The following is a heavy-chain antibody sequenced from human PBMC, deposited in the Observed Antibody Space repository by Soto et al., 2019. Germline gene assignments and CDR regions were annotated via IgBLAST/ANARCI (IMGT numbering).Heavy chain of an antibody. V-gene: IGHV3-23*01. CDR2: ISESGDRS. Sequence: GGSLRLSCAASGFTFSSYAMSWVRRAPGKGLEWVSSISESGDRSSYADSAKGRFTISRDNSKNTLYLQMNGLRLDDTAVYYCVTAVRTRLDNWGPGTLVTVSS. D-gene: IGHD3-10*01. J-gene: IGHJ4*02. CDR3: VTAVRTRLDN. CDR1: GFTFSSYA.